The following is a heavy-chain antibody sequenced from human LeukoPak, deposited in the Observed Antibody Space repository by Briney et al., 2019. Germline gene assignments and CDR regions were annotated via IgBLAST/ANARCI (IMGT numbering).Heavy chain of an antibody. CDR1: GGTFSSYA. CDR3: ARDGDGGNSDY. Sequence: SVKVSCKASGGTFSSYAIIWVRQAPGQGLEWMGRIIPILGIANYAQKFQGRVTITADKSTSTAYMELSSLRSEDTAVYYCARDGDGGNSDYWGQGTLVSVPS. V-gene: IGHV1-69*04. J-gene: IGHJ4*02. CDR2: IIPILGIA. D-gene: IGHD4-23*01.